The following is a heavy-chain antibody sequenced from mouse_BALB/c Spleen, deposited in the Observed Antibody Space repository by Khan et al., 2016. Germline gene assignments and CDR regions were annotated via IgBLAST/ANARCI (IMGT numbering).Heavy chain of an antibody. Sequence: VRLQQSGAELVKPGASVKLSCTASGFNIKDTYINWVKQRPEEGLEWIGRIDPANGNTKYDPKFQGQATITADTSSNTAYLQLSSLTYEDTAVYYCSRSPYGYWFAYWGQGTLVTVSA. CDR3: SRSPYGYWFAY. J-gene: IGHJ3*01. CDR1: GFNIKDTY. V-gene: IGHV14-3*02. D-gene: IGHD2-2*01. CDR2: IDPANGNT.